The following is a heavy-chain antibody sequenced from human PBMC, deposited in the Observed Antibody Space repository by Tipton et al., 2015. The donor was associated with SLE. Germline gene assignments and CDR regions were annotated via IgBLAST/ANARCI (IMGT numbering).Heavy chain of an antibody. CDR3: GANIPPRHPAI. V-gene: IGHV3-7*01. Sequence: SLRLSCAASGFIFSSTWMTWVRQAPGKGLEWVANIKGAGSEKHYVDSVKGRVTITRDNAENSVYLEMSSQKAEDTALYYCGANIPPRHPAIWGQGTLVCVPS. J-gene: IGHJ4*02. CDR2: IKGAGSEK. D-gene: IGHD2-21*01. CDR1: GFIFSSTW.